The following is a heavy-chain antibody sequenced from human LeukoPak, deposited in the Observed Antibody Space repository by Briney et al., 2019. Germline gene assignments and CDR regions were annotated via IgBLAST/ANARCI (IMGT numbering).Heavy chain of an antibody. CDR1: GGTFSSYA. J-gene: IGHJ4*02. CDR3: ARGSAYYSYFDY. CDR2: IIPIFGTA. V-gene: IGHV1-69*13. Sequence: SVKVSCKASGGTFSSYAISWVRQAPGQGLEWMGGIIPIFGTANYAQKFQGRVTITADESTSAAYMELSSLRSEDTAVYYCARGSAYYSYFDYWGQGTLVTVSS. D-gene: IGHD3-22*01.